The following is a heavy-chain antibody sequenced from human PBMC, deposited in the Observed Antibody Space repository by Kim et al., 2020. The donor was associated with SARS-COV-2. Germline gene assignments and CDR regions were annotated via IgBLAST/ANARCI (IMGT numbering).Heavy chain of an antibody. V-gene: IGHV1-24*01. CDR1: GYTLTELS. D-gene: IGHD1-1*01. CDR2: FDPEDGET. CDR3: AKTWYNWNDESRFDP. J-gene: IGHJ5*02. Sequence: ASVKVSCKVSGYTLTELSMHWVRQAPGKGLEWMGGFDPEDGETIYAQKFQGRVTMTEDTSTDTAYMELSSLRSEDTAVYYCAKTWYNWNDESRFDPWGQGTLVTVSS.